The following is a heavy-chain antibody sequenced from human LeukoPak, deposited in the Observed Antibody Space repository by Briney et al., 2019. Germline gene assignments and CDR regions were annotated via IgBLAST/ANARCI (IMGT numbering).Heavy chain of an antibody. CDR3: APDHDIVVVPAAPFDY. Sequence: GASVKVSCKASGGTFSSYAISWVRQAPGQGLEWMGRIIPILGIANYAQKFQGRVTIIADKSTSTAYMELSSLRSEDTAVYYCAPDHDIVVVPAAPFDYWGQGTLVTVSS. V-gene: IGHV1-69*04. CDR2: IIPILGIA. CDR1: GGTFSSYA. J-gene: IGHJ4*02. D-gene: IGHD2-2*01.